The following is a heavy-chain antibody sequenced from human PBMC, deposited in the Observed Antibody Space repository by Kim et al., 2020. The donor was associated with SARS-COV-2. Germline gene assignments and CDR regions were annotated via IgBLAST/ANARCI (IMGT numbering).Heavy chain of an antibody. J-gene: IGHJ6*02. V-gene: IGHV4-59*01. D-gene: IGHD7-27*01. Sequence: TPSLKSRIPISIDTSKNQFSLKRSAVTAADTAVYYCARKTEDALGGGMDVWGQGTTVTVSS. CDR3: ARKTEDALGGGMDV.